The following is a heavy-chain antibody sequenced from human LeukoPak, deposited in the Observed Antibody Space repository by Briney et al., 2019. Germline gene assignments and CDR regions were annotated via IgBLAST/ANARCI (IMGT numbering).Heavy chain of an antibody. D-gene: IGHD5-24*01. J-gene: IGHJ4*02. CDR1: GYTFTTYG. V-gene: IGHV1-18*01. Sequence: ASVKVSCKASGYTFTTYGINWVRQAPGQGLEWMGWISAYTGNTNYAQRFQGRVIMTTDTSTSTAYLELRSLISDDTAVYYCARAQERDGYNGVDYWGQGTLVTVSS. CDR2: ISAYTGNT. CDR3: ARAQERDGYNGVDY.